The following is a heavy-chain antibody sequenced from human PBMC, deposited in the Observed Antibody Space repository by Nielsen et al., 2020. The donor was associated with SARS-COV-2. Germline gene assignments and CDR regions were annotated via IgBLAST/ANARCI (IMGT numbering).Heavy chain of an antibody. CDR2: ISYDGSNK. Sequence: GESLKISCAASGFTFSSYSMNWVRQAPGKGLEWVAVISYDGSNKYYADSVKGRFTISRDNSKNTLYLQMNSLRAEDTAVYYCARAQGVYQGLDYWGQGTLVTVSS. D-gene: IGHD2-2*01. CDR3: ARAQGVYQGLDY. J-gene: IGHJ4*02. CDR1: GFTFSSYS. V-gene: IGHV3-30*03.